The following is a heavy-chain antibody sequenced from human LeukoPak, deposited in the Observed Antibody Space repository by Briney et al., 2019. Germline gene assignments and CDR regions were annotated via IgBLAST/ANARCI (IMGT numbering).Heavy chain of an antibody. V-gene: IGHV4-31*03. CDR3: ARDQLVGANGFDY. D-gene: IGHD3-10*01. CDR1: GGSISSGGFY. Sequence: TSETLSLTCTVSGGSISSGGFYCSWIRQHPGKGLEWIGYIYYSGSTYYNPSLKSRVTISVDTSKNQFSLKLSSVTAADTAVYFCARDQLVGANGFDYWGQGTQVTVSS. J-gene: IGHJ4*02. CDR2: IYYSGST.